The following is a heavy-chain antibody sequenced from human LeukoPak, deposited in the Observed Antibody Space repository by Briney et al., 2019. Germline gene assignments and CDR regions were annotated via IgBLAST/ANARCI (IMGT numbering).Heavy chain of an antibody. D-gene: IGHD3-22*01. CDR2: IWYDGSKE. J-gene: IGHJ4*02. CDR1: GFTFSSYG. CDR3: ARGSGYYPLFDY. Sequence: GGSLRLSCVVSGFTFSSYGMHWDRQAPGKGLEWVAVIWYDGSKEYYIDSVKGRFTISRDNSKNTLYLQMNSLRAEDTAVYYCARGSGYYPLFDYWGQGTLVTVSS. V-gene: IGHV3-33*01.